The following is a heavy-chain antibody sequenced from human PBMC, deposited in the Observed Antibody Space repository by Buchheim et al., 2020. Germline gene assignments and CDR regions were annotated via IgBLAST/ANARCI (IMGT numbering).Heavy chain of an antibody. V-gene: IGHV4-30-2*01. CDR1: GGSISSGGYS. J-gene: IGHJ1*01. CDR2: IYHSGST. D-gene: IGHD6-13*01. Sequence: QLQLQESGSGLVKPSQTLSLTCAVSGGSISSGGYSWSWIRQPPGKGLEGIGYIYHSGSTYYTPSLKSRFTLSVDRSKNQFSLKLSSVTAADTAVYYWARDSYSSSWYLSEYFQHWGQGTL. CDR3: ARDSYSSSWYLSEYFQH.